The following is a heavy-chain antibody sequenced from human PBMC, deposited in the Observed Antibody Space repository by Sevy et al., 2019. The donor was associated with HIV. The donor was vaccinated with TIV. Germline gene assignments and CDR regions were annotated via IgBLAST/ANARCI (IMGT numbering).Heavy chain of an antibody. CDR2: IRYDGSNK. D-gene: IGHD6-19*01. CDR1: GFTFSSYG. CDR3: AKDFVEYSSGWYNYYGMDV. V-gene: IGHV3-30*02. Sequence: GGSLRLSCAASGFTFSSYGMHWVRQAPGKGLEWVAFIRYDGSNKYYADSVKGRFTISRDNSKNTLYLQMNSLRAEDTAVYCCAKDFVEYSSGWYNYYGMDVWGQGTTVTVSS. J-gene: IGHJ6*02.